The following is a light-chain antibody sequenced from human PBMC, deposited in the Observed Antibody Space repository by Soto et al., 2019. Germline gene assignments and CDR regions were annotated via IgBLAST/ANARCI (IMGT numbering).Light chain of an antibody. Sequence: EIVMTQSPATLSVSPGDRATLSCRAGQPLNNNVAWYQHKPGQAPRLLIYGTSTRATGISARFSGGGSGTEFTLTISRLQSEDFAVYYCQQYEKWPPSITFGQGTRLEIK. CDR2: GTS. V-gene: IGKV3-15*01. CDR3: QQYEKWPPSIT. CDR1: QPLNNN. J-gene: IGKJ5*01.